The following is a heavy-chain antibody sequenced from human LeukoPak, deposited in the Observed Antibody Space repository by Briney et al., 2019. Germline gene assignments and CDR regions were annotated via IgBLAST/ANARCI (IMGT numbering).Heavy chain of an antibody. CDR3: AREYGSYGYYFDY. CDR2: ISYDGNNK. Sequence: GGSLRLSCAASGFTFSSYAMHWVRQAPGKGLEWVAVISYDGNNKYYADSVKGRFTISRDNSKNTLYLQMNSLRAEDTAVYYCAREYGSYGYYFDYWGQGTLVTVSS. V-gene: IGHV3-30*04. CDR1: GFTFSSYA. J-gene: IGHJ4*02. D-gene: IGHD1-26*01.